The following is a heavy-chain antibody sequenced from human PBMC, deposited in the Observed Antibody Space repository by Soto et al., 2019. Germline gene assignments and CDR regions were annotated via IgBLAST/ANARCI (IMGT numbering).Heavy chain of an antibody. V-gene: IGHV5-51*01. Sequence: PGESLKISCKGSGYSFTSYWIGWVRQMPGKGLEWMGIIYPGDSDTRYSPSFQGQVTISADKSISTAYLQWSSLKASDTAMYYCARSAWFGELSYYYGMDVWGQGTTVTVSS. J-gene: IGHJ6*02. CDR1: GYSFTSYW. CDR2: IYPGDSDT. D-gene: IGHD3-10*01. CDR3: ARSAWFGELSYYYGMDV.